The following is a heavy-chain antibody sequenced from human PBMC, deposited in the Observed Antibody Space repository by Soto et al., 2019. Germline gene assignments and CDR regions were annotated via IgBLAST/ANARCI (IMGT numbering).Heavy chain of an antibody. CDR1: GFILSNYW. Sequence: EVQLVESGGGLVQPGGSLRLSCAASGFILSNYWMAWVRQAPGKGLEWVAIIKEDGSEKYYVDSVKGRFTISRDNAKNSLYLEMNSLRVEDTAVYYCARGSRWILNYWGQGTLLTVSS. D-gene: IGHD6-19*01. J-gene: IGHJ4*02. V-gene: IGHV3-7*03. CDR2: IKEDGSEK. CDR3: ARGSRWILNY.